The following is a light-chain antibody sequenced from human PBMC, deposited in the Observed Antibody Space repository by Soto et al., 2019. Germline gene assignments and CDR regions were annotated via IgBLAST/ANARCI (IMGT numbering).Light chain of an antibody. Sequence: EIVLTQSPGLLSLSPGERSTLSCRASQSVSSDLAWYHQKPGQAPRLLIYGASTRATGIPARFSGSGSGTEFTLTINSLQSEDFAVYYCQQYNTWPRTFGQGTKVDIK. J-gene: IGKJ1*01. V-gene: IGKV3-15*01. CDR2: GAS. CDR1: QSVSSD. CDR3: QQYNTWPRT.